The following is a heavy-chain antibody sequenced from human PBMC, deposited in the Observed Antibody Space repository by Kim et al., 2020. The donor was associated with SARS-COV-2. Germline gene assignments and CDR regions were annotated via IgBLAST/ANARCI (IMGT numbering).Heavy chain of an antibody. CDR3: AREGWRYCSSTSCYHDAFDI. V-gene: IGHV3-74*01. Sequence: GGSLRLSCAASGFTFSSYWMHWVRQAPGKGLVWVSRINSDGSSTSYADSVKGRFTIPRDNAKNTLYLQMNSLRAEDTAVYYCAREGWRYCSSTSCYHDAFDIWGQGTMVTVSS. D-gene: IGHD2-2*01. CDR1: GFTFSSYW. CDR2: INSDGSST. J-gene: IGHJ3*02.